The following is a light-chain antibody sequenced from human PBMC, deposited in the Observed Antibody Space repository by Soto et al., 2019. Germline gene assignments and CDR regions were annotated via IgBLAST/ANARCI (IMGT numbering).Light chain of an antibody. CDR2: GAS. J-gene: IGKJ2*01. Sequence: EIVMTQSPATLSLSPGERAALSCRASQSINSELAWYQQKPGQPPRLLIYGASTRATGVPARFTGSESGSEFPLTISGLQSEDCAVYYCQQGHNWPLTFGQGTRLEI. V-gene: IGKV3-15*01. CDR3: QQGHNWPLT. CDR1: QSINSE.